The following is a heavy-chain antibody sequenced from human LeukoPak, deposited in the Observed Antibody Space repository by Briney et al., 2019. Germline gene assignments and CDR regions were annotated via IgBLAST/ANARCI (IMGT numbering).Heavy chain of an antibody. Sequence: GGSLRLSCAASGFTVSSNYMSWVRQAPGKGLEWVFFFYCRCSTYYSHSVKVLFTISIDNSKNTLYLQMNSLRAEDTAVYYCARDEIAVAGTPRQTWGQGTLVTVSS. D-gene: IGHD6-19*01. V-gene: IGHV3-53*01. CDR2: FYCRCST. CDR1: GFTVSSNY. J-gene: IGHJ5*02. CDR3: ARDEIAVAGTPRQT.